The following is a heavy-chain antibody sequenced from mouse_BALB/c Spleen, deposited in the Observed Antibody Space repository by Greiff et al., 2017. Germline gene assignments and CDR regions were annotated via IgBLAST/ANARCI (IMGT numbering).Heavy chain of an antibody. Sequence: LQESGAELVRPGASVKLSCKASGYTFTDYCMQWVKQRTGQGLEWIGGIYPEDGDTRYTQKFKGKATLTADKSSSTAYMQLSSLASEDSAVYYCARESHCGNYGSMDDWGAGTTVTVSS. CDR2: IYPEDGDT. CDR3: ARESHCGNYGSMDD. CDR1: GYTFTDYC. V-gene: IGHV1-87*01. D-gene: IGHD2-1*01. J-gene: IGHJ1*01.